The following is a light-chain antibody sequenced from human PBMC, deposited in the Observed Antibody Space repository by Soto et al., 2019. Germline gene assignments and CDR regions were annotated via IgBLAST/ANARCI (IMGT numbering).Light chain of an antibody. Sequence: IQMSQSPSTLSAFVGDRFTMTCRASQRISNSLAWYQQKPGKAPKLLINDPSSLERGVPSRFSGSGSGTEFTLTISSLQPDDFATYFCQHYSSYSRTFGQGTKVDIK. V-gene: IGKV1-5*01. J-gene: IGKJ1*01. CDR3: QHYSSYSRT. CDR1: QRISNS. CDR2: DPS.